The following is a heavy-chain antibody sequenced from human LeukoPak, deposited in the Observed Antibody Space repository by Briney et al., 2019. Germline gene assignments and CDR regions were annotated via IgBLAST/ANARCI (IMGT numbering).Heavy chain of an antibody. CDR3: ARHSSGGWPVGAFDI. Sequence: SETLSLTCTVSGGSISSGDYYWSWIRQPPGKGLEWIGYIYYSGSTYYNPSLKSRVTISVDTSKNQFSLKLSSVTAADTAVYYCARHSSGGWPVGAFDIWGQGTMVTVSS. D-gene: IGHD2-15*01. J-gene: IGHJ3*02. CDR2: IYYSGST. V-gene: IGHV4-30-4*01. CDR1: GGSISSGDYY.